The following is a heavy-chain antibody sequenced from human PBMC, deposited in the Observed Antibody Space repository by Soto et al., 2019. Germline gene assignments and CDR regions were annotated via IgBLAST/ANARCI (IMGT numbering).Heavy chain of an antibody. CDR3: ARDKSTGLFDY. V-gene: IGHV4-34*01. CDR1: GGSFSGYY. D-gene: IGHD2-8*02. Sequence: QVQLQQWGAGLLKPSETLSLTCAVYGGSFSGYYWTWIRQPPGTGLEWIGEINHSGSTNYNPSLNSRDTISVDTSKNQFSLKLTSVTAADTAVYYCARDKSTGLFDYWGQGTLVTVSS. CDR2: INHSGST. J-gene: IGHJ4*02.